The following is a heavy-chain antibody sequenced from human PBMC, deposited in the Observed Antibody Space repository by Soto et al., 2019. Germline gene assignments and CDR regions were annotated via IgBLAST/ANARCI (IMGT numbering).Heavy chain of an antibody. Sequence: GGSLRLSCAASGFTFSSYGMHWVRQAPGKGLEWVAVIWYDGSNKYYADSLKGRLTISRDNSENTLYLQMNSLRAEDTAVYYCARDFRGYSYPIDYWGQGTLVTVSS. J-gene: IGHJ4*02. D-gene: IGHD5-18*01. CDR2: IWYDGSNK. CDR1: GFTFSSYG. CDR3: ARDFRGYSYPIDY. V-gene: IGHV3-33*01.